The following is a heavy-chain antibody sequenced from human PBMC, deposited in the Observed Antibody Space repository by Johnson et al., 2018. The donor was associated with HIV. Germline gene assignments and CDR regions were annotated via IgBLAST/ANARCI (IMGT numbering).Heavy chain of an antibody. Sequence: VQLVESGGGVVRPGGSLRLSCAASGFTFDDCGMSWVRQGPGKGLEWVSGINSNGGSTVYADSVKGRFTISRDNAKNSLYLQMNSLRAEDTALYYCVRVYDNFWSGYHDLVGLDAFDIWGQGTMVTVSS. D-gene: IGHD3-3*01. J-gene: IGHJ3*02. CDR3: VRVYDNFWSGYHDLVGLDAFDI. V-gene: IGHV3-20*04. CDR1: GFTFDDCG. CDR2: INSNGGST.